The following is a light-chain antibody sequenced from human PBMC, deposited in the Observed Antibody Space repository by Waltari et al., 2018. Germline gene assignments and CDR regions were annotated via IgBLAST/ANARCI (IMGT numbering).Light chain of an antibody. CDR1: SGPSYYP. J-gene: IGLJ2*01. CDR3: QTWGTAIWV. Sequence: QLVLTQSPSAPASLGASVKLTCTRSSGPSYYPIAWHHQHPDRGPRVLMKVNSDGSHTNGDEIPDRFSGSSSGAERFLTISSLQSDDEAVYYCQTWGTAIWVFGGGTKLTVL. CDR2: VNSDGSH. V-gene: IGLV4-69*01.